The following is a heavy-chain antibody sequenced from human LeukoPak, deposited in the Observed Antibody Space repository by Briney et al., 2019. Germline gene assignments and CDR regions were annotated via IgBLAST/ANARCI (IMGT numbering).Heavy chain of an antibody. CDR1: GYTFTSYG. CDR2: ISAYNGDT. V-gene: IGHV1-18*01. J-gene: IGHJ4*02. D-gene: IGHD4-17*01. CDR3: AGAGDYGDYFDY. Sequence: ASVKVSCKASGYTFTSYGISWVRQAPGQGLEWMGWISAYNGDTNYAQKLQGRVTMTTDTSTSTAYMELRSLRSDDTAVYYCAGAGDYGDYFDYWGQGTLVTVSS.